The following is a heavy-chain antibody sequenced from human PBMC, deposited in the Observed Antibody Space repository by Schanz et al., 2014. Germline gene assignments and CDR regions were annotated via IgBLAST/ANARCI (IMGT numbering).Heavy chain of an antibody. V-gene: IGHV3-11*04. D-gene: IGHD1-26*01. J-gene: IGHJ3*02. CDR1: GFTFSDYF. CDR3: ARDGAGRAPDAFDI. CDR2: ISSSGTST. Sequence: QVQLVESGGGLVKPGGSLRLSCSASGFTFSDYFMTWIRQAPGKGLEWLSYISSSGTSTYYADSVKGRFTISRDNAKNSLYLQMNSLRAEDTAVYYCARDGAGRAPDAFDIWGQGTMVTVSS.